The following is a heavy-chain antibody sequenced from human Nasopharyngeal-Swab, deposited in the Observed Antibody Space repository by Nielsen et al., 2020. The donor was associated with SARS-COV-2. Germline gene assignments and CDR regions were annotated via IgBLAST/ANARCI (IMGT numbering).Heavy chain of an antibody. Sequence: SVKVSCKASGGTFSSYAISWVRQAPGQGLEWMGGIIPIFGTANYAQKFQGRVTITADESTRTAYMELSSLRSEDTAVYYCARDRYYDILTGYAYYYYGMDVWGQGTTVTVSS. D-gene: IGHD3-9*01. CDR2: IIPIFGTA. CDR1: GGTFSSYA. CDR3: ARDRYYDILTGYAYYYYGMDV. V-gene: IGHV1-69*13. J-gene: IGHJ6*02.